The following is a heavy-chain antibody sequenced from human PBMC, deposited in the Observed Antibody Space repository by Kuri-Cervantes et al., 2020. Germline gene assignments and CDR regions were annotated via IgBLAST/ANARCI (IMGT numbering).Heavy chain of an antibody. CDR3: AKSSNYDILTGYTS. Sequence: GGSLRLSCAASGFTFSSYAMSWVRQAPGKGLEWVSAISGCGGSTYYADSVKGRFTISRDNSKNTLYLQMNSLRAEDTAVYYCAKSSNYDILTGYTSWGQGTLVTVSS. V-gene: IGHV3-23*01. J-gene: IGHJ5*02. D-gene: IGHD3-9*01. CDR1: GFTFSSYA. CDR2: ISGCGGST.